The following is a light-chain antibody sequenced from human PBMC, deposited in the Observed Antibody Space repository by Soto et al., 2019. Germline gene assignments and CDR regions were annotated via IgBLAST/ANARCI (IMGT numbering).Light chain of an antibody. CDR2: NES. Sequence: DIQMTQSPSSLSASVGDRVTITCRASQGISNYLAWYQQKPGKVPKFLIYNESTLQSGVPSRLSGSGSGTDFPLTISSLQPEDVATYYCQKYNTAPWTFGQGTKVEIK. CDR3: QKYNTAPWT. V-gene: IGKV1-27*01. CDR1: QGISNY. J-gene: IGKJ1*01.